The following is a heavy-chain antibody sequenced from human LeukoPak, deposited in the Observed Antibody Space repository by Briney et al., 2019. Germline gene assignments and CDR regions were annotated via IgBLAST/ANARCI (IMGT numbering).Heavy chain of an antibody. D-gene: IGHD2-2*01. V-gene: IGHV1-46*01. Sequence: ASVKVSCKASGYTFTSYYMHWVRQAPGQGLEWMGIINPSGGSTSYAQKFQGRVTMTRDTSTSTVYMELSSLRSDDTAVYYCAGLTDIVVVPAALRGWFDPWGQGTLVTVSS. CDR2: INPSGGST. CDR3: AGLTDIVVVPAALRGWFDP. J-gene: IGHJ5*02. CDR1: GYTFTSYY.